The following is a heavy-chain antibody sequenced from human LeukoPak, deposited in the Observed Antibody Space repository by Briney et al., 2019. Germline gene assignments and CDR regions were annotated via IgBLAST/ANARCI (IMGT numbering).Heavy chain of an antibody. J-gene: IGHJ4*02. D-gene: IGHD3-22*01. CDR2: INHSGST. CDR3: VRGRYYYGSSGYYYSKVYFDY. CDR1: GGSFSGYY. Sequence: SETLSLTCAVYGGSFSGYYWSWIRQPPGKELEWIGEINHSGSTNYNPSLKSRVTISVDTSKNQFSLKLSSVTAADTAVYYCVRGRYYYGSSGYYYSKVYFDYWGQGTLVTVSS. V-gene: IGHV4-34*01.